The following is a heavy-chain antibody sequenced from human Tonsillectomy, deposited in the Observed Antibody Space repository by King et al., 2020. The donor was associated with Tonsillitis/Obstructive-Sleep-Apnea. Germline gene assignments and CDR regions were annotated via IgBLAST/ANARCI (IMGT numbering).Heavy chain of an antibody. D-gene: IGHD3-16*02. Sequence: VQLVESGAEVKKPGASVKVSCKASGYTFTGYYMHWVRQAPGQGLEWMGRINPNSGGTNSAQRFQGRVTMTRDTSISTAYMELSRLRSDDTAVYYCARAEGYDYIWGSYRLFDYWGQGTLVTVSS. J-gene: IGHJ4*02. CDR1: GYTFTGYY. CDR3: ARAEGYDYIWGSYRLFDY. V-gene: IGHV1-2*06. CDR2: INPNSGGT.